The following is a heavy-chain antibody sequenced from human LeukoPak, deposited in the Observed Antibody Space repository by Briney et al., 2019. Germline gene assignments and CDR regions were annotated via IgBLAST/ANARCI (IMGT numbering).Heavy chain of an antibody. Sequence: PGGSLRLSCAASGFTFSSYGMHWVRQAPGQGLEWKGIINPSGGSTSYAQKFQGRVTMTRDTSTSTVYMELSSLRSEDTAVYYCARGGRFSITMIVVAMGNWFDPWGQGTLVTVSS. CDR3: ARGGRFSITMIVVAMGNWFDP. D-gene: IGHD3-22*01. J-gene: IGHJ5*02. V-gene: IGHV1-46*01. CDR2: INPSGGST. CDR1: GFTFSSYG.